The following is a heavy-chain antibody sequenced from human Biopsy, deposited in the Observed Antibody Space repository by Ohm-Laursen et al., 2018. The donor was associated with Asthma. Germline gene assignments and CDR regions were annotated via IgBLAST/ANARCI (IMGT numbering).Heavy chain of an antibody. D-gene: IGHD4-23*01. V-gene: IGHV3-53*01. Sequence: GSLRLSCAASGFTVSTNGMSWVRQPPGKGLEWDSVIYSGGGTYYADSVQGRVTISRDNSKNTLSLQMNSLRDEDTAVYYCARAYGGSFFSGSFDIWGQGTMVTVSS. CDR2: IYSGGGT. CDR1: GFTVSTNG. CDR3: ARAYGGSFFSGSFDI. J-gene: IGHJ3*02.